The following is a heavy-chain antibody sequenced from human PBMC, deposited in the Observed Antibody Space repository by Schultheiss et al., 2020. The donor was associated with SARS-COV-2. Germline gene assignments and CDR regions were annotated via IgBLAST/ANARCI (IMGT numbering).Heavy chain of an antibody. V-gene: IGHV1-2*02. CDR2: INPNSGGT. Sequence: ASVKVSCKASGYTFTGYYMHWVRQAPGQGLEWMGWINPNSGGTNYAQKFQGRVTMTRDTSISTAYMELSRLRSDDTAVYYCARNRWVAGRILAQSNWFDPWGQGTLVTVSS. CDR1: GYTFTGYY. J-gene: IGHJ5*02. CDR3: ARNRWVAGRILAQSNWFDP. D-gene: IGHD6-19*01.